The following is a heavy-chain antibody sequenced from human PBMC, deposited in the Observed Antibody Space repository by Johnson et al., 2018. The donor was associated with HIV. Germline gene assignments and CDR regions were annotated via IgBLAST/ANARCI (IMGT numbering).Heavy chain of an antibody. CDR2: TAHDESIT. D-gene: IGHD6-19*01. CDR3: AKDDNLGVWYSDAFDV. V-gene: IGHV3-30*02. Sequence: VQLVESGGGVVQPGESLRLSCAASGFTFANYGMHWVRQAPGKGLEWVAFTAHDESITHYADSVKGRFTMSRDNSKSTLNLQMNSLRAEETAIYYCAKDDNLGVWYSDAFDVWGQWTVVTVSS. J-gene: IGHJ3*01. CDR1: GFTFANYG.